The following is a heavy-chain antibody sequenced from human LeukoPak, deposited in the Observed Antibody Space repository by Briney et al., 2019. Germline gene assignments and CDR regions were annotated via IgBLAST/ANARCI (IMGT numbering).Heavy chain of an antibody. CDR2: IYYSGST. D-gene: IGHD3-10*01. CDR1: GGSISSYY. V-gene: IGHV4-59*01. J-gene: IGHJ5*02. CDR3: ARDYGSGMGWFDP. Sequence: SETLSLTCTVSGGSISSYYWSWIRQPPGKGLEWIGYIYYSGSTNYNPSLKRRVTISVDTSKNQFSLKLSSVTAADTAVYYCARDYGSGMGWFDPWGQGTLVTVSS.